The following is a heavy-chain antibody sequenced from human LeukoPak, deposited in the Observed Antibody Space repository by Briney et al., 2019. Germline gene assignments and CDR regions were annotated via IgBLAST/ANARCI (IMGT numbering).Heavy chain of an antibody. CDR3: AREWTTVTSFHY. Sequence: ASETLSLTCAVYGGSFSGYYWSWIRQPPGKGLEWIGEINHSGSTNYNPSLKSRVTISVDTSKNQFPLKLSSVTAADTAVYYCAREWTTVTSFHYWGQGTLVTVSS. D-gene: IGHD4-17*01. J-gene: IGHJ4*02. V-gene: IGHV4-34*01. CDR1: GGSFSGYY. CDR2: INHSGST.